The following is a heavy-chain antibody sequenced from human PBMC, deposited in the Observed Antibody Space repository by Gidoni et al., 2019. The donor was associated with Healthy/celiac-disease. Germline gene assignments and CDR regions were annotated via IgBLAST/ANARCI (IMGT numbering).Heavy chain of an antibody. CDR1: VGSISSGGYY. CDR2: IYYSGST. J-gene: IGHJ4*02. CDR3: ARGVGDYAWVY. Sequence: QVQLQESGPGLVKPSQTLSLTCTVSVGSISSGGYYWRWIRQHPGKGLEWIGYIYYSGSTYYNPSLKSRVTISVDTSKNQFSLKLSSVTAADTAVYYCARGVGDYAWVYWGQGTLVTVSS. D-gene: IGHD4-17*01. V-gene: IGHV4-31*03.